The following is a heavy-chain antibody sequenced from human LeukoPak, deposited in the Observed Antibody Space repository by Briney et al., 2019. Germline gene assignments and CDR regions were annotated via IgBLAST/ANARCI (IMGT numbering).Heavy chain of an antibody. CDR1: GFTFSSYS. CDR3: ARVVLAAIEDY. D-gene: IGHD2-2*02. J-gene: IGHJ4*02. Sequence: GGSLRLSCAASGFTFSSYSMNWVRQAPGKGLEWVSSISSSSSYIYYADSVKGRFTISRDNAKNSLYLQMNSLRAEDTAVYYCARVVLAAIEDYWGQGTLVTVSS. V-gene: IGHV3-21*01. CDR2: ISSSSSYI.